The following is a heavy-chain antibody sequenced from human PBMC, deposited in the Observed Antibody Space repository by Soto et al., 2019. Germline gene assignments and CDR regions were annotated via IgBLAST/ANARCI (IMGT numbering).Heavy chain of an antibody. Sequence: GGSLRLSCAASGFTFGSYSMNWVRQAPGKGLEWVSSISCCSSYIYYADSVKGRFTISRDNAKNSLYLQMNSLRAEDTAVYYCARWIAAAAESIYYGMDVWGQGTTVTVSS. V-gene: IGHV3-21*01. CDR1: GFTFGSYS. CDR3: ARWIAAAAESIYYGMDV. J-gene: IGHJ6*02. D-gene: IGHD6-13*01. CDR2: ISCCSSYI.